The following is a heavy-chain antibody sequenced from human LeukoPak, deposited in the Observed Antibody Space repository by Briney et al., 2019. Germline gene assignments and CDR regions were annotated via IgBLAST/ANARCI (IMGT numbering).Heavy chain of an antibody. CDR3: ARDNDHYGMDV. V-gene: IGHV4-59*01. J-gene: IGHJ6*02. CDR1: GGSISSYY. CDR2: IYYSGST. D-gene: IGHD1-1*01. Sequence: SETLPLTCTVSGGSISSYYWSWIRQPPGKGLEWIGYIYYSGSTNYNPSLKSRVTISVDTSKNQFSLKLSSVTAADTAVYYCARDNDHYGMDVWGQGTTVTVSS.